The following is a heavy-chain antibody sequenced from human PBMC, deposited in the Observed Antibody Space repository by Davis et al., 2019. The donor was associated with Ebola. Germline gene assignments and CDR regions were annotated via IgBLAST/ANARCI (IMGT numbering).Heavy chain of an antibody. CDR2: SNGSGST. V-gene: IGHV4-34*01. CDR1: GGSFSGYY. Sequence: MPSETLSLTCAVYGGSFSGYYWTWIRQPPGKGLEWIGESNGSGSTNYNPSLKSRVSISVDTSKNQFSLKLSSVTAADTAVYYCSRFTRGVGYNVFDYWGQGTLVTVSS. D-gene: IGHD5-24*01. CDR3: SRFTRGVGYNVFDY. J-gene: IGHJ4*02.